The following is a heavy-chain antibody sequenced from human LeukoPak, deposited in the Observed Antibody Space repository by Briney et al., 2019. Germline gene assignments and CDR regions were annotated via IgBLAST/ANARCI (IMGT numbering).Heavy chain of an antibody. V-gene: IGHV3-7*01. J-gene: IGHJ4*02. CDR2: IKQDGSEK. CDR1: GFTFSGYS. D-gene: IGHD1-20*01. Sequence: GSLRLSCAASGFTFSGYSMSWVRQAPGKGLEWVANIKQDGSEKYYVDSVKGRFTISRDNAKNSLYLQMNSLRAEDTAVYYCASFNWNYFDYWGQGTLVTVSS. CDR3: ASFNWNYFDY.